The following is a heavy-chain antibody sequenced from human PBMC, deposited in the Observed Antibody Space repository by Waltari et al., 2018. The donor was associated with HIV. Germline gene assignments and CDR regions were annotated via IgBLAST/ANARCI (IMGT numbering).Heavy chain of an antibody. D-gene: IGHD2-2*01. CDR3: ANGIGYYTSSTCKPNPHYCIDD. Sequence: QLQESGPGLVKPWEALSLSGPVPGASINGGGFYCGGVGQPPGMGLEWSRDMYCRGITNYNPYRKRRVPTSLVKSKINFSLSHSYVTASHKTVYYCANGIGYYTSSTCKPNPHYCIDDWGQGTMVTVSS. V-gene: IGHV4-31*03. CDR1: GASINGGGFY. J-gene: IGHJ4*01. CDR2: MYCRGIT.